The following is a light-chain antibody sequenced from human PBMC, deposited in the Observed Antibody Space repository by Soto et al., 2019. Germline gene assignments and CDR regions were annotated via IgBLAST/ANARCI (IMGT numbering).Light chain of an antibody. J-gene: IGLJ3*02. CDR2: VGTGGIVG. CDR1: SGYSNYK. CDR3: GADHGSGSNFRV. V-gene: IGLV9-49*01. Sequence: QAVLTQPPSASASLGASVTLTCTLSSGYSNYKVDWYQQRPGKGPRFVMRVGTGGIVGSKGDGIPDRFSVLGSGLNRYLTIKNIQEEDESDYHCGADHGSGSNFRVFRGRTKLTVL.